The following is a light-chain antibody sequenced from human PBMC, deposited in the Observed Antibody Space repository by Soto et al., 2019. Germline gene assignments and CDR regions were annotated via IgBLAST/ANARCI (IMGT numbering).Light chain of an antibody. V-gene: IGLV2-23*02. CDR2: EVS. CDR3: CSYAGSSTSYV. J-gene: IGLJ1*01. Sequence: QSALTQPASVSGSPGQSNTISCTGTRSDVGSYNLVSWYQQHPGKAPKLMIYEVSKRPSGVSNRFSGSKSGNTASLTISGLQAEDEADYYCCSYAGSSTSYVFGTGT. CDR1: RSDVGSYNL.